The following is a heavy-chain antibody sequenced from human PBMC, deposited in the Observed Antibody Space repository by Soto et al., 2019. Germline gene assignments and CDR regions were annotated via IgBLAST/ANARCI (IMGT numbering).Heavy chain of an antibody. CDR2: INPNVGGT. J-gene: IGHJ4*02. CDR1: GYTFTDYY. Sequence: QVHLVQSGAEVKKPGASVYVSCKASGYTFTDYYVHWVRQAPGQGLEWMGWINPNVGGTNYARKFQGRLTMTRDTSISTVYMQLTRLGPDDTARYYCARGGREVPRIPYDIWGQGTLVTVSS. D-gene: IGHD3-16*01. V-gene: IGHV1-2*02. CDR3: ARGGREVPRIPYDI.